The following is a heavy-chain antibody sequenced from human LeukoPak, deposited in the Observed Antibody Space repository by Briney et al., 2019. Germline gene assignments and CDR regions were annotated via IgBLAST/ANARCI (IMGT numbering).Heavy chain of an antibody. V-gene: IGHV3-23*01. CDR2: ISGSGDST. D-gene: IGHD3-22*01. Sequence: PGGSLRLSCAASGFTFSSFAVSWVRQAPGKGLEWVSIISGSGDSTYYADSVKGRFTISRDNSNNTLYLQMNSLRAEDTAVYYCAKSSISLIVVDDAFDSWGQGTMVTVSS. CDR1: GFTFSSFA. J-gene: IGHJ3*02. CDR3: AKSSISLIVVDDAFDS.